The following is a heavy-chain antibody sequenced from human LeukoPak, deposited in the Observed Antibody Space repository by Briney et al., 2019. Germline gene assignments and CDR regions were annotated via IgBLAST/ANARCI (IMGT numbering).Heavy chain of an antibody. CDR1: GGSFSGYY. Sequence: PSETLSLTCAVYGGSFSGYYWSWIRQPPGKGLEWIGENNHSGSTNYNPSLKSRVTISVDTSKNQFSLKLSSVTAADTAVYYCARVSGYSGFDWGQGTLVTVSS. J-gene: IGHJ4*02. CDR3: ARVSGYSGFD. V-gene: IGHV4-34*01. CDR2: NNHSGST. D-gene: IGHD5-12*01.